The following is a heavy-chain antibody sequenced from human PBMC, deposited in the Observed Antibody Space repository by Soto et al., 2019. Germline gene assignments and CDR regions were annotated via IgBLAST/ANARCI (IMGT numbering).Heavy chain of an antibody. CDR3: EKVVLAATRHTHFDS. J-gene: IGHJ4*02. CDR1: GGSINSNNYY. Sequence: SETLSLTCTVSGGSINSNNYYWAWIRQPPGKGLAWIASIYYDGSTYYNPSLKSRVSISVDTSKNHFSLKLTSATAADTAVYYCEKVVLAATRHTHFDSWGQGTLVTVYS. D-gene: IGHD2-15*01. CDR2: IYYDGST. V-gene: IGHV4-39*02.